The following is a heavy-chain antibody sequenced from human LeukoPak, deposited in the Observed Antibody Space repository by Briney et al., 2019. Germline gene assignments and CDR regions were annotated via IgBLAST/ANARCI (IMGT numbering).Heavy chain of an antibody. CDR2: INHSGST. CDR1: GGSFSGYY. J-gene: IGHJ5*02. Sequence: KPSETLSLTCAVYGGSFSGYYWSWIRQPPGKGLEWIGEINHSGSTNYNPSLKSRVTISVDTSKNQFSLKLSSVTAADTAVYYCAREEIVGATYNWFDPWGQGTLVTVSS. D-gene: IGHD1-26*01. CDR3: AREEIVGATYNWFDP. V-gene: IGHV4-34*01.